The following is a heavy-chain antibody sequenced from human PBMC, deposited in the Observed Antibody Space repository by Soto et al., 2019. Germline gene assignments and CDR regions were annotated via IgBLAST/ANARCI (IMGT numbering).Heavy chain of an antibody. CDR2: IYYSGST. CDR1: GCSISSGGYY. Sequence: SETLSLTCTVSGCSISSGGYYWSWIRQPPGKGLEWVGYIYYSGSTYYNPSLKSRVTISVDTSKNQFSLKLSSVTAADTAVYYCARERYDSSDSDAFDIWGQGTMVTVS. V-gene: IGHV4-31*03. J-gene: IGHJ3*02. D-gene: IGHD3-22*01. CDR3: ARERYDSSDSDAFDI.